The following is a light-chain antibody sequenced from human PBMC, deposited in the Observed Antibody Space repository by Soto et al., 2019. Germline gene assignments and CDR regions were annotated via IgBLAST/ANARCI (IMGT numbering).Light chain of an antibody. CDR1: SSDVGFYNF. Sequence: QSALTQPPSASGSPGQSLTTSCTGTSSDVGFYNFVSWYHQRPGKAPKLVIYEVTKRPSGVPDRFSGSKSGSTASLTVSGLQADDEADYYCASYAGTRLFVFGSGTKVTVL. J-gene: IGLJ1*01. V-gene: IGLV2-8*01. CDR2: EVT. CDR3: ASYAGTRLFV.